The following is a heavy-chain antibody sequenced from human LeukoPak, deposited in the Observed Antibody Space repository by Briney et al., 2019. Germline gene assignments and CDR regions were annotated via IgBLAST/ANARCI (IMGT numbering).Heavy chain of an antibody. V-gene: IGHV4-38-2*01. Sequence: SETLSLTCAVSGYSISSGYYWGWIRQPPGKGLEWIGSIYYSGSTYYNPSLKSRVTISVDTSKNQFSLKLSSVTAADTAVYYCARHGKGITGRTGHFDYWGQGTLVTVSS. CDR3: ARHGKGITGRTGHFDY. J-gene: IGHJ4*02. CDR1: GYSISSGYY. CDR2: IYYSGST. D-gene: IGHD1-20*01.